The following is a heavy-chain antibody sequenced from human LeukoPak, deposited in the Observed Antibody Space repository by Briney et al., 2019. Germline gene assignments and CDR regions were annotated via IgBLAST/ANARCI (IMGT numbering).Heavy chain of an antibody. CDR2: ISAYNGNT. Sequence: ASVIGSCKASGYTLTSYGISWVRQAPGPGHEWRGWISAYNGNTNYAQKLQGRVTMTTDTSTSTAYMELRSLRSDDTAVYSCASGPLYYYDSSGYYPRPYYYGMDVWGQGTTVTVSS. CDR3: ASGPLYYYDSSGYYPRPYYYGMDV. V-gene: IGHV1-18*01. CDR1: GYTLTSYG. D-gene: IGHD3-22*01. J-gene: IGHJ6*02.